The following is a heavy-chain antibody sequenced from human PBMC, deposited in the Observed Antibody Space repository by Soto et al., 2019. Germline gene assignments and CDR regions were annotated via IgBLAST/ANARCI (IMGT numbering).Heavy chain of an antibody. J-gene: IGHJ3*02. CDR1: CYTFTSYG. D-gene: IGHD3-16*02. CDR2: ISAYNGNT. V-gene: IGHV1-18*01. Sequence: VSCKASCYTFTSYGISWVRQAPGQGLEWMGWISAYNGNTNYAQKLQGRVTMTTDTSTSTAYMELRSLRSDDTAVYYCARTTNPYYDYIWGSYRHLDAFDIWGQGTMVTVSS. CDR3: ARTTNPYYDYIWGSYRHLDAFDI.